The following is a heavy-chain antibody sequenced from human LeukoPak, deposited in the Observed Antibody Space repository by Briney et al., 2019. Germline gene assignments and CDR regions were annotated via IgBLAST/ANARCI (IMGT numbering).Heavy chain of an antibody. Sequence: PSETLSLTCTVSGGSISSGGYYWSWIRQHPGKGLEWIGYIYYSGSTYYNPSLKSRVTISVDTSKNQFSLKLSSVTAADTAVYYCARDRVCSSTSCYVSDGMDVWGQGTTVTVSS. CDR2: IYYSGST. J-gene: IGHJ6*02. CDR3: ARDRVCSSTSCYVSDGMDV. V-gene: IGHV4-31*03. D-gene: IGHD2-2*01. CDR1: GGSISSGGYY.